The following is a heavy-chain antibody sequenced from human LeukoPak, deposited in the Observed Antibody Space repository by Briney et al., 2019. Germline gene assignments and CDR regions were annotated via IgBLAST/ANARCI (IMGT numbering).Heavy chain of an antibody. V-gene: IGHV4-30-2*01. CDR2: ISHSGST. CDR1: GGSISSGGYY. D-gene: IGHD3-16*01. J-gene: IGHJ3*02. CDR3: ARDGSVITFGGVMGAFDI. Sequence: SETLSLTCTVSGGSISSGGYYWSWIRQPPGKGLEWIGYISHSGSTYYNPSLKSRVTISVDKSKNQFSLKLSSVTAADTAVYYCARDGSVITFGGVMGAFDIWGQGTMVTVSS.